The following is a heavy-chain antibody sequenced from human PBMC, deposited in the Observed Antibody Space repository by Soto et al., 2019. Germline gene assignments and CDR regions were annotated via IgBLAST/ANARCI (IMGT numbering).Heavy chain of an antibody. J-gene: IGHJ6*02. CDR3: ARQGFGVLHGLVDV. CDR2: ISDIAYT. V-gene: IGHV4-61*05. CDR1: GCSIRHINNHY. Sequence: SETLSLTCTVSGCSIRHINNHYCSWFRLPPGKGLEWIGYISDIAYTSYNPSLKGRVSISVDTSKNQFSLTLTSVTAADTAVYYCARQGFGVLHGLVDVWGQGTTVTVSS. D-gene: IGHD3-10*01.